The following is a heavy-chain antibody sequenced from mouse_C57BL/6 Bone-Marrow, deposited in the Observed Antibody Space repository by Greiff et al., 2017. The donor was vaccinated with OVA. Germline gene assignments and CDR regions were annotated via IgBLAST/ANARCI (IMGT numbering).Heavy chain of an antibody. J-gene: IGHJ3*01. D-gene: IGHD1-2*01. CDR3: ARLRRRAWFAY. CDR1: GYTFTSYG. CDR2: IYPRSGNT. V-gene: IGHV1-81*01. Sequence: QVQLQQSGAELARPGASVKLSCKASGYTFTSYGISWVKQRTGQVLEWIGEIYPRSGNTYYNEKFKGKATLTADKSSSTAYMELRSLTSEDSAVYFCARLRRRAWFAYWGQGTLVTVSA.